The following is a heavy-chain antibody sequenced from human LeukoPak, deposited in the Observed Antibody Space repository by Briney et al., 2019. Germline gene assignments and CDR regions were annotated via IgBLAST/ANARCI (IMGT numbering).Heavy chain of an antibody. CDR3: AKVPCSTTTCYSYYMDV. V-gene: IGHV3-30*02. CDR1: GFRFSNYG. CDR2: IRYDGSNK. J-gene: IGHJ6*03. D-gene: IGHD2/OR15-2a*01. Sequence: PGGSLRLSWAASGFRFSNYGMHWVRQSPGKGLEWVAFIRYDGSNKYYGDSVKDRFSISRDNSKNTLYLQMNSLRAGDTAVYYCAKVPCSTTTCYSYYMDVWAKGTTVTVSS.